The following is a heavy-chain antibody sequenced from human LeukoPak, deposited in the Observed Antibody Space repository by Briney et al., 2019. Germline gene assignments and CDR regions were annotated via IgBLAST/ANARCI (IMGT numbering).Heavy chain of an antibody. Sequence: GGSLRLSCAASGFTFSNYGMSWVRQAPGKGLEWVSVISGNGGTTFYLDSVKGRFTISRDNSKNTLSLQMNSLRAEDTAVYYCAKGHLGSGYLYYFDNWGQGTLVTVSS. CDR3: AKGHLGSGYLYYFDN. CDR1: GFTFSNYG. D-gene: IGHD3-3*01. V-gene: IGHV3-23*01. J-gene: IGHJ4*02. CDR2: ISGNGGTT.